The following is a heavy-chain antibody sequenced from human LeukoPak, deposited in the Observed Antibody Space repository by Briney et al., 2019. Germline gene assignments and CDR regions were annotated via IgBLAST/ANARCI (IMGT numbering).Heavy chain of an antibody. D-gene: IGHD4-17*01. CDR1: GSTFSSYG. CDR2: IWYDGSNK. V-gene: IGHV3-33*01. Sequence: GGSLRLSCAASGSTFSSYGMHWVRQAPGKGLEWVAVIWYDGSNKYYADSVKGRFTISRDNSKNTLYLQMNSLRAEDTAVYYCARDGTVTAAAMDYWGQGTLVTVSS. CDR3: ARDGTVTAAAMDY. J-gene: IGHJ4*02.